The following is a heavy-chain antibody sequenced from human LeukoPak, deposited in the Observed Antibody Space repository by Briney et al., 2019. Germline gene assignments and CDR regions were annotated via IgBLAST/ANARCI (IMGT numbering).Heavy chain of an antibody. J-gene: IGHJ3*02. CDR3: ATLSSSYDSGNDAFDI. CDR1: GGSISSGDYY. D-gene: IGHD3-10*01. Sequence: SQTLSLTCTVSGGSISSGDYYWSWIRQPPGKGLEWIGYIYYSGSTYYNPSLKSRVTISVDTSKNRFSLKLSSVTAADTAVYYCATLSSSYDSGNDAFDIWGQGTMVTVSS. CDR2: IYYSGST. V-gene: IGHV4-30-4*08.